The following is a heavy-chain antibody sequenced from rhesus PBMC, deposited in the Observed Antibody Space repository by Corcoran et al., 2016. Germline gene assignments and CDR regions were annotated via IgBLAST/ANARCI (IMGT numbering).Heavy chain of an antibody. J-gene: IGHJ4*01. CDR3: ARVPPTVTIDY. D-gene: IGHD4-23*01. V-gene: IGHV4-65*01. CDR1: GVSVSSSHW. CDR2: ISGSSGST. Sequence: QVQLQESGPGLVKPSETLSLTCAVSGVSVSSSHWWSWIRQPPGQGLEWVGYISGSSGSTYSNPSLKSRVTISTDTSRNQFTLNLSSVTAADTAVYYCARVPPTVTIDYWGQGVLVTVSS.